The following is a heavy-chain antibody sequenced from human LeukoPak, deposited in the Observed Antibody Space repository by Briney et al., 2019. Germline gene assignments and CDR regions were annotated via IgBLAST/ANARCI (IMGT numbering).Heavy chain of an antibody. CDR2: INWNGGST. D-gene: IGHD1-20*01. J-gene: IGHJ3*02. V-gene: IGHV3-20*04. CDR1: GFTFDDYG. CDR3: ARGITGDAFDI. Sequence: GGSLRLSCAASGFTFDDYGMNWVRQAPGKGLEWVSSINWNGGSTTYADSMKGRFTISRDNAKNSLYLQMNSLRAEDTALYYCARGITGDAFDIWGQGTMVTVSS.